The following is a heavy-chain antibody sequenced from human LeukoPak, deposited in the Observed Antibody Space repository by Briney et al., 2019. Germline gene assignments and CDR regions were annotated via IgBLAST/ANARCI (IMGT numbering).Heavy chain of an antibody. D-gene: IGHD2/OR15-2a*01. J-gene: IGHJ4*02. Sequence: ASVKVSCKASGYTFTSYDINWVRQATGQGLEWMGWINPNSGGTNYAQKFQGRVTMTRDTSISTAYMELSSLRSEDTAVYYCATGSTYLENWGQGTLVTVSS. CDR1: GYTFTSYD. CDR2: INPNSGGT. CDR3: ATGSTYLEN. V-gene: IGHV1-2*02.